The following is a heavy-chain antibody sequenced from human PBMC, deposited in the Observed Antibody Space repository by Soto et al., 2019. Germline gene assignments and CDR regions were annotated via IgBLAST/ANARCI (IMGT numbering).Heavy chain of an antibody. CDR3: TTPGTVTIFGVVIDY. J-gene: IGHJ4*02. CDR2: IKSKTDGGTT. V-gene: IGHV3-15*01. Sequence: GGSLRLSCAASGFTFSNAWMSWVRQAPGKGLEWVGRIKSKTDGGTTDYAAPMKGRFTISRDDSKNTLYLQMNSLKTEDTAVYYCTTPGTVTIFGVVIDYWGQGTLVTVSS. CDR1: GFTFSNAW. D-gene: IGHD3-3*01.